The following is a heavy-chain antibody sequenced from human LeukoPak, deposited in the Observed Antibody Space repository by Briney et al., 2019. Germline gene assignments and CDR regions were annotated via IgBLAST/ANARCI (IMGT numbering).Heavy chain of an antibody. V-gene: IGHV4-30-4*01. D-gene: IGHD6-13*01. CDR2: IYYSGST. Sequence: SQTLSLTCTVSGGSISSGDYYWSWIRQPPGTGLEWIGYIYYSGSTYYNPSLKSRVTISVDTSKNQFSLKLNSVTAADTAVYYCARVGSYSFDYWGRGTLVTVSA. CDR3: ARVGSYSFDY. CDR1: GGSISSGDYY. J-gene: IGHJ4*02.